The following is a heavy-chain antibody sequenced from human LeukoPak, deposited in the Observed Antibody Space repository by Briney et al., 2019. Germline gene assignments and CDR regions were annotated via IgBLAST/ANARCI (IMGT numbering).Heavy chain of an antibody. Sequence: ASVKVSCKASGYTFTSYDINWVRQATGQGLEWMGWMNPNSGNTGYAQKFQGRVTITRNTSISTAYMELSSLRSEDTAVYYCANGYYYDSSGYLLGVVFDYWGQGTLVTVSS. V-gene: IGHV1-8*03. J-gene: IGHJ4*02. CDR3: ANGYYYDSSGYLLGVVFDY. CDR1: GYTFTSYD. D-gene: IGHD3-22*01. CDR2: MNPNSGNT.